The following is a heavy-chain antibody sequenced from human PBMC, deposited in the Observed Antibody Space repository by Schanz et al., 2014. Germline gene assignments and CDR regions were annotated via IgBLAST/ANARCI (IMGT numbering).Heavy chain of an antibody. J-gene: IGHJ4*02. D-gene: IGHD2-2*01. V-gene: IGHV3-11*01. Sequence: QVQLVDSGGGLVKPGGSLRLSCAASGFTFSDYYMTWIRQAPGKGLEWVSDISDSGDSTHYADSVKGRFTISRDNAKNSLFLQMNSLSAEDTAVYYRAKVAPAATYLDSWGLGTLXTVSS. CDR2: ISDSGDST. CDR3: AKVAPAATYLDS. CDR1: GFTFSDYY.